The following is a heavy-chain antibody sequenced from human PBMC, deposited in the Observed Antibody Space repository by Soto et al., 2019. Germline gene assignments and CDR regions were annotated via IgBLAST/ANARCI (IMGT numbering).Heavy chain of an antibody. CDR3: ARAFVTMFRGVPHYYGMDV. CDR2: IYYSGST. V-gene: IGHV4-59*02. CDR1: GDSVSSYY. Sequence: KPSETLSLTCTVSGDSVSSYYWSWIRQPPGKGLEWIGYIYYSGSTKYNPSLKSRVTTSVDTSKNQFSLKLTSVTAADTAVYYCARAFVTMFRGVPHYYGMDVWGQGTTVTVSS. J-gene: IGHJ6*02. D-gene: IGHD3-10*01.